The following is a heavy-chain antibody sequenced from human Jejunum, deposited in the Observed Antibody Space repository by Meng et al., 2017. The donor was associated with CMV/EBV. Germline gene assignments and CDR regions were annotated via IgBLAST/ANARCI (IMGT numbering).Heavy chain of an antibody. J-gene: IGHJ5*02. CDR1: FTFSAYT. D-gene: IGHD4-17*01. V-gene: IGHV3-23*01. CDR2: IRGSGDKT. Sequence: FTFSAYTMSWVRQAPGKGPEWVSAIRGSGDKTSYADSVTGRFSICRDNSKNTLFLQMNGLRAEDTAIYYCAPVGGWGTGTPTTLITWGQGTLVTVSS. CDR3: APVGGWGTGTPTTLIT.